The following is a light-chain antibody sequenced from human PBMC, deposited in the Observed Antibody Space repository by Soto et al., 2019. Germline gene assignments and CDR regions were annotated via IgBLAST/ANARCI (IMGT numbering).Light chain of an antibody. Sequence: DIQMTQSPSSLSASVGDRVTITCRASQSVSSYLNWYQQKPGKAPNLLIYAASSLQSGVPSRFSASGSGTDFTLTISSLQREDFATYFCQQSYSIPQTFGQGTKLEIK. CDR3: QQSYSIPQT. CDR2: AAS. V-gene: IGKV1-39*01. CDR1: QSVSSY. J-gene: IGKJ2*01.